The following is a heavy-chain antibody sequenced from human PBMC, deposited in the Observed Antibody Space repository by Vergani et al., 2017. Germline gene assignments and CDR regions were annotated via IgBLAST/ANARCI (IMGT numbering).Heavy chain of an antibody. D-gene: IGHD6-19*01. CDR3: AKHSTVEWLVKLGWIDP. CDR1: GASIRSSNYY. V-gene: IGHV4-39*01. CDR2: IYYSGSP. J-gene: IGHJ5*02. Sequence: QLQLQESGPGLVKPSATLSLTCSVSGASIRSSNYYWGWIRQPPGKGLEWIASIYYSGSPYYNPSLKSRVTVSVDTSKNQFPLKLSSVTAADTAVYFCAKHSTVEWLVKLGWIDPWGQGILVTVSS.